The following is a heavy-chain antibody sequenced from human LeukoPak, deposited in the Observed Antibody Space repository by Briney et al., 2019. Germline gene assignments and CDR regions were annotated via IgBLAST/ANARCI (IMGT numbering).Heavy chain of an antibody. CDR1: GYTFTSYY. CDR2: IIPILGIA. CDR3: ARGDLYGSGSSEYFQH. V-gene: IGHV1-69*04. J-gene: IGHJ1*01. Sequence: ASVKVSCKASGYTFTSYYMHWVRQAPGQGLEWMGRIIPILGIANYAQKFQGRVTITADKSTSTAYMELSSLRSEDTAVYYCARGDLYGSGSSEYFQHWGQGTLVTVSS. D-gene: IGHD3-10*01.